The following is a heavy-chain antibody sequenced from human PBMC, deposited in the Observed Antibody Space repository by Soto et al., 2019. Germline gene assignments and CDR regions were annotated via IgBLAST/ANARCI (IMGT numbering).Heavy chain of an antibody. J-gene: IGHJ6*02. V-gene: IGHV1-69*13. CDR1: GGTFSSYA. CDR3: ARPTAGGGWLLQYYYYGMDV. D-gene: IGHD6-19*01. Sequence: GASVKVSCKASGGTFSSYAISWVRQAPGQGLEWMGGIIPIFGTANYAQKFQGRVTITADESTSTAYMELSSLRSEDTAVYYCARPTAGGGWLLQYYYYGMDVWGQGTTVTVSS. CDR2: IIPIFGTA.